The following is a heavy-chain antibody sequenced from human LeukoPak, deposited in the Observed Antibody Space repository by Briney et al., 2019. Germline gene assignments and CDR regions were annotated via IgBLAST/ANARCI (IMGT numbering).Heavy chain of an antibody. CDR1: GYTFTSYA. D-gene: IGHD3-9*01. CDR2: INTNTGNP. Sequence: ASVKVSCKASGYTFTSYAMNWVRQAPGQGLEWMGWINTNTGNPTYAQGFTGRFVFSLDTSVSTAYLQISSLKAEDTAVYYCARSPLSYYDILTGYYQMDYWGQGTLVTVSS. V-gene: IGHV7-4-1*02. CDR3: ARSPLSYYDILTGYYQMDY. J-gene: IGHJ4*02.